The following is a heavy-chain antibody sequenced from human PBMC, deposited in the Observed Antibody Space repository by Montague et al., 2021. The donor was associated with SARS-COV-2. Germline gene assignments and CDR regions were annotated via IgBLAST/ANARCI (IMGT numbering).Heavy chain of an antibody. V-gene: IGHV4-4*07. Sequence: SETLSLTCTVFAGSINNYYWSWIRQSAGKGLEWIGPIYPSGDTNYNPSLKSRVTVSVDTSKSQFSLNLNSLTVADTAVYYCASSYGSGYYGFDYWGQGIPVTVSS. CDR2: IYPSGDT. J-gene: IGHJ4*02. CDR3: ASSYGSGYYGFDY. D-gene: IGHD3-10*01. CDR1: AGSINNYY.